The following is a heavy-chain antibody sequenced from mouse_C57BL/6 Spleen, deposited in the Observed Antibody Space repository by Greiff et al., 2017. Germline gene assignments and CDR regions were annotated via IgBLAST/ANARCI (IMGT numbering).Heavy chain of an antibody. CDR3: ARRGDYPYAMDY. Sequence: QVQLKESGPGILQSSQTLSLTCSFSGFSLSTSGMGVSWIRQPSGKGLEWLAHIYWADDKRTNPSLKSRLTISKDTSRNQVFLKITREDTAVTATYYCARRGDYPYAMDYWGQGTSVTVSS. D-gene: IGHD2-4*01. CDR1: GFSLSTSGMG. J-gene: IGHJ4*01. CDR2: IYWADDK. V-gene: IGHV8-12*01.